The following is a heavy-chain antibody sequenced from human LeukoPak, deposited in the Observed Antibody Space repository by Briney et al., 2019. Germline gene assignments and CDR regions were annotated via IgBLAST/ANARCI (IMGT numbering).Heavy chain of an antibody. J-gene: IGHJ4*02. V-gene: IGHV1-69*01. CDR2: IIPIFGTA. CDR3: AREQGQVPGPLVVAGTYYFDY. D-gene: IGHD2-15*01. CDR1: GGTFSSYA. Sequence: SVKVSCKASGGTFSSYAISWVRQAPGQGLEWMGGIIPIFGTANYAQKFQGRVTITADESTSTAYMELSSLRSEDTAMYYCAREQGQVPGPLVVAGTYYFDYWGQGTLVTVSS.